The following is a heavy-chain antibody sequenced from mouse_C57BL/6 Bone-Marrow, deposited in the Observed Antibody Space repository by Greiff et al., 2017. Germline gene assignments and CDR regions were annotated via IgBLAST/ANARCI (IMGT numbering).Heavy chain of an antibody. V-gene: IGHV1-69*01. Sequence: QVQLQQPGAELVMPGASVKLSCKASGYTFTSYWMHWVKQRPGQGLEWIGEIDPSDSYTTYNQQFKGTSTLTVDKSSSTAYMQLSSLTSEDSAVYYCARCRYSKNAMDYWGQGTSVTVSS. CDR2: IDPSDSYT. J-gene: IGHJ4*01. CDR1: GYTFTSYW. D-gene: IGHD2-5*01. CDR3: ARCRYSKNAMDY.